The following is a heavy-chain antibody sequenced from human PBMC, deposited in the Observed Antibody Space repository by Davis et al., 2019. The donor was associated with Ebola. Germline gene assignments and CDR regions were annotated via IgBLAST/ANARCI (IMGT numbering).Heavy chain of an antibody. CDR3: SRGAGTVGLGYYYYYMDV. D-gene: IGHD1-1*01. Sequence: AASVKVSCKASGYTFTGYYMHWVRQAPGQGLEWMGWINPNNGGTNYAQKFQGWVTMTRGTSISTAYMELSRLRSDATAVYYCSRGAGTVGLGYYYYYMDVWGKGTTVTVSS. V-gene: IGHV1-2*04. J-gene: IGHJ6*03. CDR2: INPNNGGT. CDR1: GYTFTGYY.